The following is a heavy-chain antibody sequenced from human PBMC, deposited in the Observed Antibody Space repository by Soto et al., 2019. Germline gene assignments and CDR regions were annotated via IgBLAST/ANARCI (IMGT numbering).Heavy chain of an antibody. CDR1: GFTVSSNY. Sequence: GGSLRLSCAASGFTVSSNYMSWVRQAPGKGLEWVSVIYSGGSTYYADSVKGRFTISRHNSKNTLYLQMNSLRAEDTAVYYCASLQSIAVAGTDAFDLWGQGTMVTVSS. V-gene: IGHV3-53*04. CDR2: IYSGGST. D-gene: IGHD6-19*01. J-gene: IGHJ3*01. CDR3: ASLQSIAVAGTDAFDL.